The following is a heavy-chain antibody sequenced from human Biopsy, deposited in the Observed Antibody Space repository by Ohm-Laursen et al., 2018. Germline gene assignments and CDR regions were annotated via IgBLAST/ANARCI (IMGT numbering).Heavy chain of an antibody. CDR1: AYAFTMYY. D-gene: IGHD3-22*01. CDR2: INPNNDYT. Sequence: SVNVSCKASAYAFTMYYLHWVRQAPGQGLEWMGRINPNNDYTAYAQKFQGRITMTKATSTSTVYMDLSSLTFDDSAVYYCARGPRGLVVITTTALYFDYWGQGNLVTVSS. J-gene: IGHJ4*02. V-gene: IGHV1-46*01. CDR3: ARGPRGLVVITTTALYFDY.